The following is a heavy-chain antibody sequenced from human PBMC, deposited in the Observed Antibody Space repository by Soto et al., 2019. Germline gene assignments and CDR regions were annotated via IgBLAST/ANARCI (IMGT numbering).Heavy chain of an antibody. J-gene: IGHJ3*02. CDR3: VRMSGAVSNAFDI. V-gene: IGHV3-72*01. D-gene: IGHD6-19*01. CDR2: SRNKVKKYTT. Sequence: GGSLRLSCAGSGFKFSDHYMDWVRQAPGKGLEWVGRSRNKVKKYTTEYAASVKGRFTVSRDDSKNSLYLQMDSQKPEDTAIYFCVRMSGAVSNAFDIWGQGTMVTVSS. CDR1: GFKFSDHY.